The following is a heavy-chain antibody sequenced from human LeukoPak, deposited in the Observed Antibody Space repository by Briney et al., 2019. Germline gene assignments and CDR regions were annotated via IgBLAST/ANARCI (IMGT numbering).Heavy chain of an antibody. J-gene: IGHJ4*02. V-gene: IGHV4-39*07. CDR1: GGSISSSSYY. CDR3: ARIGYGDYTDY. D-gene: IGHD4-17*01. Sequence: PSETLSLTCTVSGGSISSSSYYWGWIRQPPGKGLEWIGSIYYSGSTYYNPSLKSRVTISVDTSKNQFSLKLSSVTAADTAVYYCARIGYGDYTDYWGQGTLVTVSS. CDR2: IYYSGST.